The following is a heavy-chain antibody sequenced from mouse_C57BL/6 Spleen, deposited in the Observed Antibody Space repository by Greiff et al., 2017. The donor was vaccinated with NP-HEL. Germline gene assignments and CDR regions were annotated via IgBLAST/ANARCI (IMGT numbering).Heavy chain of an antibody. CDR1: GYAFTNYL. CDR2: INPGSGGT. CDR3: ARSSDYVYASWFAY. V-gene: IGHV1-54*01. Sequence: QVQLQQSGAELVRPGTSVKVSCKASGYAFTNYLIEWVKQRPGQGLEWIGVINPGSGGTNYNEKFKGKATLTADKSSSTAYMQLSSLTSEDSAVYFCARSSDYVYASWFAYWGQGTLVTVSA. J-gene: IGHJ3*01. D-gene: IGHD2-2*01.